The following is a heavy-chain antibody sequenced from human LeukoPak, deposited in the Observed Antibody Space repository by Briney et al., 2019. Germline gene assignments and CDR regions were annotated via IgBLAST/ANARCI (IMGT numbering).Heavy chain of an antibody. CDR1: EYNFASYW. CDR2: ISPDDSDT. V-gene: IGHV5-51*01. CDR3: ARDVVGSYWDFDH. Sequence: GESLKISCTGSEYNFASYWIGWVRQMPGKGLESIGIISPDDSDTRYRPSFQGQVTISADKSISTAYLQWSSLKASDTAMYYCARDVVGSYWDFDHWGQGTLVTVSS. J-gene: IGHJ4*02. D-gene: IGHD1-26*01.